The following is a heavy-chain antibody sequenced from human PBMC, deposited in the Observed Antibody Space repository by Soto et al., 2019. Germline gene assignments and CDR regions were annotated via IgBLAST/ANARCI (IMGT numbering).Heavy chain of an antibody. J-gene: IGHJ3*02. V-gene: IGHV1-24*01. CDR3: ATDNCSSTSCYSSHAFDI. Sequence: ASVKVSCKVSGYTLTELSMHWVRQAPGKGLEWMGGFDPEDGETIYAQKFQGRVTMTEDTSTDTAYMELSSLRSEDTAVYYCATDNCSSTSCYSSHAFDIWGQGTMVTVSS. CDR2: FDPEDGET. D-gene: IGHD2-2*02. CDR1: GYTLTELS.